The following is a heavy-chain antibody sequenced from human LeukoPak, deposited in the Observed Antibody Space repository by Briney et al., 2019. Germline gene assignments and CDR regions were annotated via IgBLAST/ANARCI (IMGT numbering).Heavy chain of an antibody. CDR1: GFNFSAYY. CDR3: ARSPRDCVGECYTGYCDM. V-gene: IGHV3-11*01. CDR2: ISGSGSTV. D-gene: IGHD3-16*02. Sequence: MAGGSLRLSCATSGFNFSAYYMNWIRQPPGKGLEWLSYISGSGSTVSYADSVKGRFTISRDNTKETVSLQMNSLRDDDTALYYCARSPRDCVGECYTGYCDMWGQGTQVTVSS. J-gene: IGHJ1*01.